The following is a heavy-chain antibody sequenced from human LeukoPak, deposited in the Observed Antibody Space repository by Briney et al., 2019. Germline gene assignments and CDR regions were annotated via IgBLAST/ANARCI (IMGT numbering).Heavy chain of an antibody. CDR2: IWYDGSNK. CDR3: ARDNYYGSGSYRCYFDY. Sequence: GGSLRLSCAASGFTFSSYGMHWVRQAPGKGLEWVAVIWYDGSNKYYADSVKGRFTISRDNSKNTLYLQMNSLRAEDTAVYYCARDNYYGSGSYRCYFDYWGQGALVTVSS. J-gene: IGHJ4*02. CDR1: GFTFSSYG. D-gene: IGHD3-10*01. V-gene: IGHV3-33*01.